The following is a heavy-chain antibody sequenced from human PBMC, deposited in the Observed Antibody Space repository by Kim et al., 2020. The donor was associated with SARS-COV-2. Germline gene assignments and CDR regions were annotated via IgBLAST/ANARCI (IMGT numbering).Heavy chain of an antibody. CDR1: GFTFSSYG. CDR3: AREGFGSTAHFD. J-gene: IGHJ4*02. V-gene: IGHV3-33*01. D-gene: IGHD3-10*01. Sequence: GGSLRLSCAASGFTFSSYGMHWVRQAPGKGLEWVAVIWYDGSNKYYADSVKGRFTISRDNSKNTLYLQMNSLRAEDTAVYYCAREGFGSTAHFDWGQGTLVTVSS. CDR2: IWYDGSNK.